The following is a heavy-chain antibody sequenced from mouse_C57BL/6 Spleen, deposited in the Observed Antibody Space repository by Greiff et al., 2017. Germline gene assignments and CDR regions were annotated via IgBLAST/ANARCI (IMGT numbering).Heavy chain of an antibody. CDR1: GFTFSSYG. CDR2: ISSGGSYT. CDR3: ARNWDEAY. J-gene: IGHJ3*01. D-gene: IGHD4-1*01. V-gene: IGHV5-6*01. Sequence: EVQLVESGGDLVKPGGSLKLSCAASGFTFSSYGMSWVRQTPDKRLEWVATISSGGSYTYYPDSVKGRFTISRDNAKNTLYLQMSSLKSEDTAMYYCARNWDEAYWGQGTLVTVSA.